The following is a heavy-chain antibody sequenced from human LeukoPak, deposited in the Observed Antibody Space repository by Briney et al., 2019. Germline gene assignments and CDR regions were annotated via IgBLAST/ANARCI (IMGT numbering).Heavy chain of an antibody. Sequence: SVKVSCKASGGTFSSYAISWVRQAPGQGLEWMGGIIPIFGTANYAQKFQGRVTITADESTSTAYMELSSLRSEDTALYYCARGIDDGDNWFDPWGQGTLVTVSS. CDR3: ARGIDDGDNWFDP. CDR1: GGTFSSYA. J-gene: IGHJ5*02. D-gene: IGHD1-1*01. V-gene: IGHV1-69*13. CDR2: IIPIFGTA.